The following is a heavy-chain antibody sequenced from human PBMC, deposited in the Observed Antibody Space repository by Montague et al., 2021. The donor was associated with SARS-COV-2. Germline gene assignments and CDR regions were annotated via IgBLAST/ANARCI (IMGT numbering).Heavy chain of an antibody. J-gene: IGHJ3*02. D-gene: IGHD6-19*01. CDR3: AKVAGSHDTFDI. CDR1: GYSISTGYY. Sequence: SETLSLTCTVSGYSISTGYYWGWIRQPPGKGLEWIGTIYHSGSTYFNPSPKSRVTISVDTSKNQFSPNLSSVTAADTAVYYCAKVAGSHDTFDIWGRGTMVTVSS. V-gene: IGHV4-38-2*02. CDR2: IYHSGST.